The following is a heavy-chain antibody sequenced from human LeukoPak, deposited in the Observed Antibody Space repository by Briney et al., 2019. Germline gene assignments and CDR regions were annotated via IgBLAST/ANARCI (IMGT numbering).Heavy chain of an antibody. CDR3: ARDERLLSFLK. D-gene: IGHD3-3*01. CDR1: GFTFDDYA. Sequence: GGSLRLSCAASGFTFDDYATHWVRQAPGKGLEWVSAISGSGGSTYYADSVKGRFTISRDNSKNTLYLQMNSLRAEDTAIYYCARDERLLSFLKWGQGTLVTVSS. J-gene: IGHJ4*02. CDR2: ISGSGGST. V-gene: IGHV3-23*01.